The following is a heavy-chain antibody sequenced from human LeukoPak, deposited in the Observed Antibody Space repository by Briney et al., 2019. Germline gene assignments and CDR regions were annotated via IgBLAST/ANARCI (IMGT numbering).Heavy chain of an antibody. CDR1: GGSISSSSYY. Sequence: SETLSLTCTVSGGSISSSSYYWGWIRQPPGKGLEWIGSIYYSGSTFYNPSLKSRVTMSVDTSKNQFSLKLSSVTAADTAVYYCARLSIYYYGMDVWGQGTTVTVSS. CDR3: ARLSIYYYGMDV. V-gene: IGHV4-39*01. J-gene: IGHJ6*02. CDR2: IYYSGST.